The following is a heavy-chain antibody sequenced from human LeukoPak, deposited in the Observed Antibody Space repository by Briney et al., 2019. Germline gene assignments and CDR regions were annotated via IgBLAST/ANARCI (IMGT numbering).Heavy chain of an antibody. CDR1: GFTFSSYW. CDR2: IKQDGSEK. J-gene: IGHJ2*01. V-gene: IGHV3-7*01. CDR3: ASPRASSGYWYFDL. Sequence: PGGSLRLSCAASGFTFSSYWMNWVRQAPGKGLEWVANIKQDGSEKYYVDSVKGRFTISRDNAKNSLYLQMNSLRAEDTAVYYCASPRASSGYWYFDLWGRGTLVTVSS. D-gene: IGHD3-22*01.